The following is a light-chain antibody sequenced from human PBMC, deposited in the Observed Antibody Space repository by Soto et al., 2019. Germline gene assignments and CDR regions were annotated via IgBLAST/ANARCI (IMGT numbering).Light chain of an antibody. CDR1: QDISNY. J-gene: IGKJ5*01. V-gene: IGKV1-33*01. Sequence: DIQMTQSPSSLSASVGDRVTITCQASQDISNYLNWYQQKPGKAPKLLIYDASNLETGVPSRFSGSGSGTDFTLTIASLQPEDTAIYYCQQYYDLPITFGQGTRLEI. CDR2: DAS. CDR3: QQYYDLPIT.